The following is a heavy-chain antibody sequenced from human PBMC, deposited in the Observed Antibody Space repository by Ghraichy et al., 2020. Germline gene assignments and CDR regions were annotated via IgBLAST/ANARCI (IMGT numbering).Heavy chain of an antibody. CDR1: GFTVSSNY. Sequence: GGSLRLSCAASGFTVSSNYMSWVRQAPGKGLEWVSVIYSGGSTYYADSVKGRFTISRDNSKNTLYLQMNSLRAEDTAVYYCARDRCPRRWYQFPAWIGVCRHAWGQGTLVTVSS. CDR3: ARDRCPRRWYQFPAWIGVCRHA. V-gene: IGHV3-53*01. D-gene: IGHD4-23*01. J-gene: IGHJ4*02. CDR2: IYSGGST.